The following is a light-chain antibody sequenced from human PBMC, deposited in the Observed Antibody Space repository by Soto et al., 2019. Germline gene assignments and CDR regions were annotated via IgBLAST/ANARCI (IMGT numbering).Light chain of an antibody. Sequence: QSALTQPASVSGSPGQSITISCTGTSSDIGAYNYVSWYQQHPGKAPKLMIYDVNIRPSGVSNRFSGSKSGNTASLTISGLQAEDEADYYCTSWTTLTTMMFGGGTKVTVL. V-gene: IGLV2-14*03. CDR2: DVN. J-gene: IGLJ3*02. CDR3: TSWTTLTTMM. CDR1: SSDIGAYNY.